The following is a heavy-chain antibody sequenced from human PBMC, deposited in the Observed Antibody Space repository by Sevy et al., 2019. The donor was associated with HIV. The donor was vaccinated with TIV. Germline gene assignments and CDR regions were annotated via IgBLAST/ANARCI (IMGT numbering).Heavy chain of an antibody. V-gene: IGHV3-11*01. Sequence: GGSLRLSCAASGFTFSDYYMSWIRQAPGKGLEWVSYISGSDGTTFYADSVKGRFTISRDNAKNSRYLQMNSLRAEDTAMYYCARDHVKDGDFGDYYYYAMDVWGQGTTVTVSS. CDR3: ARDHVKDGDFGDYYYYAMDV. CDR2: ISGSDGTT. D-gene: IGHD4-17*01. CDR1: GFTFSDYY. J-gene: IGHJ6*02.